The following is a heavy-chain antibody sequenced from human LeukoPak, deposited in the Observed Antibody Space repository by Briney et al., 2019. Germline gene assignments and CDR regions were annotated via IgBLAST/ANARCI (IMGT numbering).Heavy chain of an antibody. V-gene: IGHV3-48*03. J-gene: IGHJ3*02. Sequence: PGGSLRLSCAASGFTFSSYEMNWVRQAPGKGLEWVSYISSSGSTIYYADSVKGRFTISRDNAKNSLCLQMNSLRAEDTAVYYCASGVWGDAFDIWGQGTMVTVSS. CDR3: ASGVWGDAFDI. CDR2: ISSSGSTI. CDR1: GFTFSSYE. D-gene: IGHD3-16*01.